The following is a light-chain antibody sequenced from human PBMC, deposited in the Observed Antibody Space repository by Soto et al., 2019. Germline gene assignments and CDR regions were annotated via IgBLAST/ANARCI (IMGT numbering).Light chain of an antibody. V-gene: IGLV1-44*01. J-gene: IGLJ3*02. Sequence: QSLLTQPPSLSGTPGQRVTISCSGSNYNIGRYSVNWYQHFPGTAPKILIYSDDERPSGVPDRFSGSKSGTSASLAISGLQSEDEAEYYCAAWDDNLNGPLFGGGTKLTVL. CDR3: AAWDDNLNGPL. CDR1: NYNIGRYS. CDR2: SDD.